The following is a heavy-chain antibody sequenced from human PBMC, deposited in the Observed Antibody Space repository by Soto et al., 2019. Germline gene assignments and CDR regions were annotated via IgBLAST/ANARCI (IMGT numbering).Heavy chain of an antibody. CDR2: INSDGSST. Sequence: EVQLVESGGGLVQPGGSLRLSCAASGFTFSSYWMYWVRQAPGKGLVWVSRINSDGSSTSYADSVKGRFTISRDNAKNTLYLQMNSLRAEDTAVYYCARAGPTLFYYMDVWGKGTTVTVSS. V-gene: IGHV3-74*01. CDR1: GFTFSSYW. CDR3: ARAGPTLFYYMDV. J-gene: IGHJ6*03.